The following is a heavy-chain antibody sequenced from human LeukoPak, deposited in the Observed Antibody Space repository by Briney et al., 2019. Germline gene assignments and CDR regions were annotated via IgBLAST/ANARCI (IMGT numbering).Heavy chain of an antibody. Sequence: GGSLRLSCAASGFTFSDYYMSWIRQAPGKGLEWVSYISSSGSTKYYADSVKGRFTISRDNAKNSLYLQMNSLRAEDTAVYYCARVDCSSTSCRYYYYYYYMDVWGKGTTVTVSS. CDR2: ISSSGSTK. J-gene: IGHJ6*03. CDR1: GFTFSDYY. V-gene: IGHV3-11*04. D-gene: IGHD2-2*01. CDR3: ARVDCSSTSCRYYYYYYYMDV.